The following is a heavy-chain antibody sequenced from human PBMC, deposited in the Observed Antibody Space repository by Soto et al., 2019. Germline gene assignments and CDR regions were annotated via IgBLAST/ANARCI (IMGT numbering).Heavy chain of an antibody. CDR2: ISYDGSNK. CDR3: AKDWKSIAAAGNYFDY. J-gene: IGHJ4*02. Sequence: PGGSLRLSCAASGFTFSSYGMHWVRQAPGKGLEWVAVISYDGSNKYYADSVKGRFTISRDNSKNTLYLQMNSLRAEDTAVYYCAKDWKSIAAAGNYFDYWGQGTLVTVSS. CDR1: GFTFSSYG. D-gene: IGHD6-13*01. V-gene: IGHV3-30*18.